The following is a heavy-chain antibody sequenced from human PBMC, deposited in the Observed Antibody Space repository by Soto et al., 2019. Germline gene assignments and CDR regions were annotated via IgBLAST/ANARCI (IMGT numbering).Heavy chain of an antibody. CDR2: IKQGGSEK. Sequence: GVSLRLSCAASGFTFSSYWMSWVRQAPGKGLEWVANIKQGGSEKYYVDSVRGRFTISRDNAKNSLYLQMNSLRAVDTAVYYCARDTPYDFWSGYYHYYYGMDVWGQGTTVTVSS. D-gene: IGHD3-3*01. CDR1: GFTFSSYW. J-gene: IGHJ6*02. V-gene: IGHV3-7*03. CDR3: ARDTPYDFWSGYYHYYYGMDV.